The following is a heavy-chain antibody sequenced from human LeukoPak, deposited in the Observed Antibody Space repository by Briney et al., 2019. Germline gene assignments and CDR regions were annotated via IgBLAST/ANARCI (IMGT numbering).Heavy chain of an antibody. D-gene: IGHD3-16*01. CDR2: ISSSSSYI. CDR1: GFTFSNYN. CDR3: ARGDSGGMDY. V-gene: IGHV3-21*01. J-gene: IGHJ4*02. Sequence: PGGSLRLCCAASGFTFSNYNMNWVRRAPGKGLEWVSSISSSSSYIYYADSVKGRFTISRDNANNSLYLQMNSLRAEDTTVYYCARGDSGGMDYWGQGTLVTVSS.